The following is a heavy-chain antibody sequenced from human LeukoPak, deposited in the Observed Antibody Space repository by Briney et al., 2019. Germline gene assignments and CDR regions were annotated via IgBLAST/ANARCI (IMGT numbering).Heavy chain of an antibody. D-gene: IGHD6-19*01. J-gene: IGHJ4*02. CDR3: ASSSGWRGDFDY. CDR1: GYTFTDYY. CDR2: INPNSGGT. Sequence: ASVNVSCKASGYTFTDYYMHWARQAPGQGLEWMGWINPNSGGTNYAQKFQGRVTMTRDTSISTAYMELNRLRSDDTAVYYCASSSGWRGDFDYWGQGALVTVSS. V-gene: IGHV1-2*02.